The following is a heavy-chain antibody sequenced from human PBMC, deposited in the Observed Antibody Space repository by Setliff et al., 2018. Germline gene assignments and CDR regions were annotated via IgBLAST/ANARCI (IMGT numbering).Heavy chain of an antibody. Sequence: SETLSLTCTVSGYSTSSGHYWGWIRQPPGRGLEWIGCIYNSGSAIYSPSLKSRVTISVDTSKNQFSLQLSSVTAADTAVYYCASRCGGDYWGQGTLVTVSS. CDR3: ASRCGGDY. CDR1: GYSTSSGHY. CDR2: IYNSGSA. J-gene: IGHJ4*02. V-gene: IGHV4-38-2*02.